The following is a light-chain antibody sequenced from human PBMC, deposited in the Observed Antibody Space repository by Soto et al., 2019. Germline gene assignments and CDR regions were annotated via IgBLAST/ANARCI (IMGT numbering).Light chain of an antibody. CDR1: QSIVRW. CDR3: QQYNSYSRT. CDR2: DAS. Sequence: DIQMTQSPSTLSASVGDRVTITCRASQSIVRWLAWYQQKPGKAPKLLIYDASSLESGVPSRFSGSGSGTEFTLTISSLQPDEFATYYCQQYNSYSRTFGQGTKVEIK. J-gene: IGKJ1*01. V-gene: IGKV1-5*01.